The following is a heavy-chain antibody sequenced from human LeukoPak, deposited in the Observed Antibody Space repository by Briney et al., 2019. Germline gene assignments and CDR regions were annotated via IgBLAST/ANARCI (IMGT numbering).Heavy chain of an antibody. V-gene: IGHV3-66*01. D-gene: IGHD3-16*01. Sequence: GGSLRLSCAASGFTFDDSAIHWVRQAPGKGLEWVSVIYGGGSTYYADSVKGRFTISRDNSKNTLYLQMNSLRAEDTAVYYCATEALRPYPAFDSWGHGTLVTVSS. CDR3: ATEALRPYPAFDS. CDR1: GFTFDDSA. J-gene: IGHJ4*01. CDR2: IYGGGST.